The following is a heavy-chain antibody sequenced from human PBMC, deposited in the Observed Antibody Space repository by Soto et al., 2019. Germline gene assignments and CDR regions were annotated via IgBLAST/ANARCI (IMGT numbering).Heavy chain of an antibody. D-gene: IGHD3-3*01. V-gene: IGHV3-33*01. J-gene: IGHJ6*02. CDR2: IWYHGSKK. CDR3: ARDASYYSLWSGYYPSRNGMDV. CDR1: GFTFSSFG. Sequence: QVQVVESGGGVVQPGRSLRLSCAASGFTFSSFGMHWVRQAPGKGMERVSLIWYHGSKKSYGDSVKGRFTISRDNSRNTVYLQMNSLRADDTAVYYCARDASYYSLWSGYYPSRNGMDVWGQGTTVTVSS.